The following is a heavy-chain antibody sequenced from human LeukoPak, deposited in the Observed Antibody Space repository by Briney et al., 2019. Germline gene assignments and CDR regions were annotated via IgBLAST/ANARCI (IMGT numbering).Heavy chain of an antibody. D-gene: IGHD3-3*01. V-gene: IGHV1-69*13. Sequence: GASVKVSCKASGGTFSSYAISWVRQAPGQGLEWMGGIIPIFGTANYAQKFQGRVTITADESTSTAYMELSSLRSEDTAVYYCARDLRITIFGVANGMDVWGQGTTVTVSS. CDR2: IIPIFGTA. CDR3: ARDLRITIFGVANGMDV. CDR1: GGTFSSYA. J-gene: IGHJ6*02.